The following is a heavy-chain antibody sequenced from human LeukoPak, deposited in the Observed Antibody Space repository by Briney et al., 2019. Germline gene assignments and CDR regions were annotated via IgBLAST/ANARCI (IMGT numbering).Heavy chain of an antibody. CDR3: ARSAKMYGSGSYYNCFDY. V-gene: IGHV5-51*01. J-gene: IGHJ4*02. D-gene: IGHD3-10*01. CDR1: GYNFTNYW. CDR2: IYPGDSDT. Sequence: GESLKISCKGSGYNFTNYWIGWVRQMPGKGLEWMGIIYPGDSDTRYSPSFQGQVTISADKSISTAYLQWSSLKASDTAMYYCARSAKMYGSGSYYNCFDYWGQGTLVTVSS.